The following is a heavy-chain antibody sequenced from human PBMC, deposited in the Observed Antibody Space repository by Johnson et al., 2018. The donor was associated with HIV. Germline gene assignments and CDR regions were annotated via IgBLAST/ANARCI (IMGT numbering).Heavy chain of an antibody. CDR3: ARAMTAGNSSSLVRDDYAFDI. V-gene: IGHV3-30-3*01. D-gene: IGHD6-13*01. CDR1: GFTFSSYA. Sequence: QVQLVESGGGVVQPGGSLRLSCAASGFTFSSYAMHWVRQAPGKGLEWVAVISYDGSNKYYADSVKGRFTIPRDTSKNTLYLQMNSLRAEDTAVYYCARAMTAGNSSSLVRDDYAFDIWGQGTMVTVSS. J-gene: IGHJ3*02. CDR2: ISYDGSNK.